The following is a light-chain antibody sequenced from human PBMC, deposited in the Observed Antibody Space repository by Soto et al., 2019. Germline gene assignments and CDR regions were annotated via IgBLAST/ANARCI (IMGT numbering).Light chain of an antibody. CDR1: QNVSSN. V-gene: IGKV3-15*01. J-gene: IGKJ1*01. CDR3: QQYNNWTRT. Sequence: EVLMTQSPATLCVSPGERATLSCSASQNVSSNLAWFQQKPGQAPRLLIYAASTRETGLPARFSGSASGSEFTLTISTLQSEDSAIYYCQQYNNWTRTFGQGTKVDI. CDR2: AAS.